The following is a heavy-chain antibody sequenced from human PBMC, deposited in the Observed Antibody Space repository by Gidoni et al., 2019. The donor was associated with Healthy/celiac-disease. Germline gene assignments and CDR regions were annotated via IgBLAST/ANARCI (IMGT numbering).Heavy chain of an antibody. CDR3: ASITMATFDY. J-gene: IGHJ4*02. V-gene: IGHV3-30-3*01. CDR2: ISYDGSNK. CDR1: GFTFSSYA. Sequence: QVQLVESGGGVVQPGRSLRLSCAASGFTFSSYAMHWVRQAPGKGLEWVAVISYDGSNKYYADSVKGRFTISRDNSKNTLYLQMNSLRAEDTAVYYCASITMATFDYWGQGTLVTVSS. D-gene: IGHD3-10*01.